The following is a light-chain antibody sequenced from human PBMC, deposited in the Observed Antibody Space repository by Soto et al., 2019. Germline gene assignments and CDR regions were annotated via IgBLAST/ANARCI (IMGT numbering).Light chain of an antibody. J-gene: IGLJ3*02. CDR1: SSEVGSYNL. Sequence: QSALTQPASVSGSPGQSITISCTGTSSEVGSYNLVSWYQQHPGKAPKLMIYEVSKRPSGVSNRFSGSKSGNTASLTISGLQAEDEADYYCCSYAGSSTFWVFGGGTKVTVL. V-gene: IGLV2-23*02. CDR3: CSYAGSSTFWV. CDR2: EVS.